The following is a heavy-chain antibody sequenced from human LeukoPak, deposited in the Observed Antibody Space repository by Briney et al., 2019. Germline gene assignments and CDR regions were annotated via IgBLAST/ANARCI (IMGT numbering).Heavy chain of an antibody. J-gene: IGHJ3*02. Sequence: PSETLSLTCAVSGDSISSGGYSWSWIRQPPGKGLEWIGYIYHSGSTYYNPSLKSRVTISVDRSKNQFSLKLSSVTAADTAVYYCASLYYYDSSGYNDAFDIWGQGTMVTVSS. CDR2: IYHSGST. V-gene: IGHV4-30-2*01. D-gene: IGHD3-22*01. CDR3: ASLYYYDSSGYNDAFDI. CDR1: GDSISSGGYS.